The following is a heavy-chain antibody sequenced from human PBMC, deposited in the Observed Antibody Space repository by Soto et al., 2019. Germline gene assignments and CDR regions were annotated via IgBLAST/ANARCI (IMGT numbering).Heavy chain of an antibody. D-gene: IGHD5-18*01. CDR1: GYTFTSYA. V-gene: IGHV1-3*01. CDR3: ARDRPLTAMALDY. J-gene: IGHJ4*02. CDR2: INAGNGDT. Sequence: ASVKVSCKASGYTFTSYAMHWVRQAPGQRLEWMGWINAGNGDTKYSQKFQGRVTITRDTSASTAYMELSSLRSEDTAVYYCARDRPLTAMALDYWGQGTLVTVSS.